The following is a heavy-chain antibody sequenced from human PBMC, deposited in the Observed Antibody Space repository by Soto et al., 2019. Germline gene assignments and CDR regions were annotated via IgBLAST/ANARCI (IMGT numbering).Heavy chain of an antibody. CDR3: ARWASMSFDL. CDR1: GGSISNSSFY. Sequence: QLQLQESGPGLVKPSETLSLTCTVSGGSISNSSFYWAWIRQPPGKGLEWIGNIYYSGSTYYNPSLKSRVTMSVDTSKNQFSLKLTSVTAADTAVSYCARWASMSFDLWGRGTLVTVSS. J-gene: IGHJ2*01. CDR2: IYYSGST. V-gene: IGHV4-39*01.